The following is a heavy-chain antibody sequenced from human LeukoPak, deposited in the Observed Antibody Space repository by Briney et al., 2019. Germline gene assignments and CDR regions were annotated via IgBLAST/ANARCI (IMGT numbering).Heavy chain of an antibody. D-gene: IGHD2-8*01. J-gene: IGHJ3*02. CDR1: GGAFGSYS. V-gene: IGHV1-69*05. CDR2: SIPIFCTT. CDR3: ARDLYCTHGVCYSPGAFDI. Sequence: SVKVSCKSSGGAFGSYSISWVRHSPGQRLERMGVSIPIFCTTNYAQKFQGRVTITTDESTSTAYMELSSLRSEDTAVYYCARDLYCTHGVCYSPGAFDIWGQGTMVTVSS.